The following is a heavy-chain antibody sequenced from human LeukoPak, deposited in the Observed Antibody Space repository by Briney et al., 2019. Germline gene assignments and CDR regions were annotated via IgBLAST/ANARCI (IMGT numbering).Heavy chain of an antibody. D-gene: IGHD3-10*01. CDR2: ISYDGSNK. CDR3: AKGYGSGSLDY. V-gene: IGHV3-30*04. Sequence: GGPLRLSCAASGFSFSSYAMHWVRQAPGKGLEWVAVISYDGSNKYYADSVKGRFTISRDNSKNTLYLQMNSLRAEDTAVYYCAKGYGSGSLDYWGQGTLVTVSS. CDR1: GFSFSSYA. J-gene: IGHJ4*02.